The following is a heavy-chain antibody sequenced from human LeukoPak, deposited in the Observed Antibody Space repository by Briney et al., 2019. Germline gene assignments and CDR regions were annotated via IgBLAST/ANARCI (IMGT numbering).Heavy chain of an antibody. V-gene: IGHV3-48*04. J-gene: IGHJ4*02. CDR3: ARAPRYYYDSSGYLGGFDY. Sequence: GGSLRLSCAASGFTFSTYAMTWVRLAPGKGLEWVSYISSSSSTIYYADSVKGRFAISRDNAKNSLYLQMNSLRAEDTAVYYCARAPRYYYDSSGYLGGFDYWGQGTLVTVSS. D-gene: IGHD3-22*01. CDR1: GFTFSTYA. CDR2: ISSSSSTI.